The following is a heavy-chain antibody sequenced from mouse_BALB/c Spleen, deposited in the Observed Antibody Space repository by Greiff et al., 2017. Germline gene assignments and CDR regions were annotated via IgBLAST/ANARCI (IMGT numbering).Heavy chain of an antibody. CDR3: ARDPPY. V-gene: IGHV5-17*02. Sequence: EVKLVESGGGLVQPGGSRKLSCAASGFTFSSFGMHWVRQAPEKGLEWVAYISSGSSTIYYADTVKGRFTISRDNPKNTLYLQMSSLKSEDTAMYYCARDPPYWGQGTSVTVSS. CDR2: ISSGSSTI. CDR1: GFTFSSFG. J-gene: IGHJ4*01.